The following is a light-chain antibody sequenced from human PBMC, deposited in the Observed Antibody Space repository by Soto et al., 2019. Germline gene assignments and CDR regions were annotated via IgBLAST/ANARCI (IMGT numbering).Light chain of an antibody. J-gene: IGKJ5*01. CDR3: QQRSNWFIT. V-gene: IGKV3-11*01. CDR1: QSVSSY. Sequence: EIVLTQSPVTLSLSPGERATLSCRASQSVSSYLAWYQQKPGQAPRLLIYDASNRATGIPARFSGSGSGTDFTLTISSLEPEDFAVYYCQQRSNWFITFGQGTRLEIK. CDR2: DAS.